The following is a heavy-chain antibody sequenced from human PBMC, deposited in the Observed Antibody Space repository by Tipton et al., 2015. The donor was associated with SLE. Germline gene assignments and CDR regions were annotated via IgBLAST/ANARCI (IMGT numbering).Heavy chain of an antibody. J-gene: IGHJ5*02. D-gene: IGHD2/OR15-2a*01. CDR3: VRGCNDLFDP. CDR2: MNPDSGNT. CDR1: GYTFTDYD. Sequence: QLVQSGAEVKKPGASVKVSCKASGYTFTDYDINWVRQATGQGLEWMGWMNPDSGNTGYAQKFQGRVTLTRDTSIDTAYMELSSVRSEDTAVYYCVRGCNDLFDPWGQGTLVTVSS. V-gene: IGHV1-8*01.